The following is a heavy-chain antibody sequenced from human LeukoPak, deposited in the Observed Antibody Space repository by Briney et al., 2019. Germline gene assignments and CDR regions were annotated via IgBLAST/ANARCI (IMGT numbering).Heavy chain of an antibody. CDR1: GFTFSSYS. D-gene: IGHD3-9*01. V-gene: IGHV3-21*01. CDR3: ARDQEYDILTDYQSYYYYYGMDV. J-gene: IGHJ6*04. Sequence: GGSLRLSCAASGFTFSSYSMNWVRQAPGKGLEWVSSISSSSSYIYYADSVKGRFTISRDNAKNSLYLQMNSLRAEDTAVYYCARDQEYDILTDYQSYYYYYGMDVWGKGTTVTVSS. CDR2: ISSSSSYI.